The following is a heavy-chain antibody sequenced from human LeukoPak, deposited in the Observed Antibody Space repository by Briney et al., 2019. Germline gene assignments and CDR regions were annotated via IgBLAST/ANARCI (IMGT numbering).Heavy chain of an antibody. D-gene: IGHD3-22*01. Sequence: PGGSLRLSCAASGFTFSSYSMNWVRQAPGKGLEWVSSISSSSSYIYYADSVKGRFTISRDNAKNSLYLQMNSLRAEDTAVYYCARDPSYELVVIPHYYYMDVWGKGTTVTISS. CDR3: ARDPSYELVVIPHYYYMDV. CDR2: ISSSSSYI. CDR1: GFTFSSYS. V-gene: IGHV3-21*01. J-gene: IGHJ6*03.